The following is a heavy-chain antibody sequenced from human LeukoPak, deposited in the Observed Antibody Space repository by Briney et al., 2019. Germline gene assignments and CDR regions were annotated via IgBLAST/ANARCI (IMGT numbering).Heavy chain of an antibody. Sequence: GGSLRLSCAVSGITPTNYSMTWVPQTPGKGLEWVSPISSSRSYTDYAESVKSRFTISRDNAKNSLYLQMNSLRGEDTAVYYCARDVYCSGGSCYFDYWGQGTLVTVSS. D-gene: IGHD2-15*01. J-gene: IGHJ4*02. CDR2: ISSSRSYT. CDR1: GITPTNYS. V-gene: IGHV3-21*01. CDR3: ARDVYCSGGSCYFDY.